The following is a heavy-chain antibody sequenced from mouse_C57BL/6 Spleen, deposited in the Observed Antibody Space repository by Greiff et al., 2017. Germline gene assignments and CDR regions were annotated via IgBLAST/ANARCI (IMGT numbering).Heavy chain of an antibody. CDR2: IDPETGGT. D-gene: IGHD1-1*01. J-gene: IGHJ4*01. CDR1: GYTFTDYE. V-gene: IGHV1-15*01. CDR3: TRGGSSRYYYAMYY. Sequence: QVQLQQSGAELVRPGASVTLSCKASGYTFTDYEMHWVKQTPVHGLEWIGAIDPETGGTAYNQKFKGKAILTADKSSSTAYMELRSLTSEDSAVYYCTRGGSSRYYYAMYYWGQGTSVTVSS.